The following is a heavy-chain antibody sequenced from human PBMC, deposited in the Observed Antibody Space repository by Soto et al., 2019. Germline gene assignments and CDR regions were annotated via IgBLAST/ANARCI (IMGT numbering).Heavy chain of an antibody. CDR1: GYIFTDYY. CDR2: VNPSGGST. CDR3: ARGTTGTQIPYYYYYGMDV. J-gene: IGHJ6*02. V-gene: IGHV1-46*01. D-gene: IGHD1-7*01. Sequence: ASVKVSCKASGYIFTDYYMHCVRQAPGQVLEWMGIVNPSGGSTTYAQTFQGRVSMTRDTSTSTVYMELSSLRSEDTAVYYCARGTTGTQIPYYYYYGMDVWGQGTTVTVSS.